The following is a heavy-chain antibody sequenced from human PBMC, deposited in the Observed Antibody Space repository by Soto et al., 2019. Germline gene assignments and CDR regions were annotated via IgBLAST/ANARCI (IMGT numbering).Heavy chain of an antibody. J-gene: IGHJ6*02. Sequence: QVELVQSGAEVKKPGSSVYVSCKASGGTFSSYAISWVRQAPGQGLEWMGGIIPIFGTANYAQKFQGRVTITADESTSTAYMELSRLRSEDTAVYYCARRTVTTGPSYYYYGMDVWGQGTTVTVSS. CDR1: GGTFSSYA. CDR3: ARRTVTTGPSYYYYGMDV. V-gene: IGHV1-69*12. CDR2: IIPIFGTA. D-gene: IGHD4-17*01.